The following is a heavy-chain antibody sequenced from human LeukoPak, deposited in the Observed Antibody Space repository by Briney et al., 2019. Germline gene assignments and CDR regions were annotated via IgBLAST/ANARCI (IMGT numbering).Heavy chain of an antibody. D-gene: IGHD3-10*01. CDR2: IKPDGSET. CDR1: GLTFRTHW. J-gene: IGHJ4*02. CDR3: LAGGGY. V-gene: IGHV3-7*01. Sequence: PGGSLRLSCAASGLTFRTHWMNWVRRAPGKGLEWVANIKPDGSETYYVDSVKGRFTVTRDNAQSSLHLQMDSLRGEDTAVYYCLAGGGYWGQGTLVTVSS.